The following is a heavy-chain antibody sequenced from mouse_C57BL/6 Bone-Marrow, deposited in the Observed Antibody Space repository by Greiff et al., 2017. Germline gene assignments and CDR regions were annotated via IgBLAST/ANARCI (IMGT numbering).Heavy chain of an antibody. CDR2: IDPSDSYT. V-gene: IGHV1-50*01. CDR1: GYTFTSYW. CDR3: AREDYYAMDY. Sequence: QVQLQQPGAELVKPGASVKLSCKASGYTFTSYWMQWVKQRPGQGLEWIGEIDPSDSYTNYNQKFKGKATLTVDTSSSTAYMQLSSLTSEDSAVYYCAREDYYAMDYWGQGTSGTVSS. J-gene: IGHJ4*01.